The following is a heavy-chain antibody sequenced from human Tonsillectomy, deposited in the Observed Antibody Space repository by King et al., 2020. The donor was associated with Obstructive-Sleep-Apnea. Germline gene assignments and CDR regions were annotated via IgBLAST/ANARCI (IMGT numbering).Heavy chain of an antibody. J-gene: IGHJ6*02. CDR2: IDPSDSYI. CDR1: GYNFTGYW. Sequence: QLVQSGAEVKKPGESLRMSCKGSGYNFTGYWISWVRQMPGKGLEWMGRIDPSDSYINYSPSFQGHVTISVDKSISTSYLQWSSLKASDTAMYYCARHVGDYGMDGWGQGTTVTVSS. D-gene: IGHD3-16*01. CDR3: ARHVGDYGMDG. V-gene: IGHV5-10-1*01.